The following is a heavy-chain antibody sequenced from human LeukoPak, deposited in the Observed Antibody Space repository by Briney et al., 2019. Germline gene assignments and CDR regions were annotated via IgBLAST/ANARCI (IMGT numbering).Heavy chain of an antibody. D-gene: IGHD2-15*01. CDR3: TRAPLGYCSGGSCYPYYFDY. CDR2: IRSKAYGGTT. Sequence: GGSLRLSCTASGFTFGDYAMSWFRQAPGKGLEWVGFIRSKAYGGTTEYAASVKGRFTISRDDSKSIAYLQMNSLKTEDTAVYYCTRAPLGYCSGGSCYPYYFDYWGQGTLVTVSS. V-gene: IGHV3-49*03. CDR1: GFTFGDYA. J-gene: IGHJ4*02.